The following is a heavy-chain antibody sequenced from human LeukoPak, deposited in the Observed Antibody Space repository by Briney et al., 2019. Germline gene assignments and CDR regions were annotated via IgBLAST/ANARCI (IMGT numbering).Heavy chain of an antibody. CDR2: IYYTGTT. V-gene: IGHV4-59*01. CDR3: ARGYDIDV. CDR1: GGSISNYY. J-gene: IGHJ6*02. Sequence: PSENLSLTCTVSGGSISNYYWSWIRQHPGKALEWIGYIYYTGTTKYNPSLKSRATISLGTSKNLFSLKLTSVTAADTALFFCARGYDIDVWGQGTTVTVSS.